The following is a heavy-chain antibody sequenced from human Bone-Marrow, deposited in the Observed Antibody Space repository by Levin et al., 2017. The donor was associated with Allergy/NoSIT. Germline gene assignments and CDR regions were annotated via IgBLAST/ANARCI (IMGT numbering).Heavy chain of an antibody. V-gene: IGHV4-59*01. D-gene: IGHD6-13*01. CDR3: ARAGSSWYEISDAFDI. CDR2: IYYSGST. Sequence: SSETLSLTCTVSGGSISSYYWSWIRQPPGKGLEWIGYIYYSGSTNYNPSLKSRVTISVDTSKNQFSLKLSSVTAADTAVYYCARAGSSWYEISDAFDIWGQGTMVTVSS. CDR1: GGSISSYY. J-gene: IGHJ3*02.